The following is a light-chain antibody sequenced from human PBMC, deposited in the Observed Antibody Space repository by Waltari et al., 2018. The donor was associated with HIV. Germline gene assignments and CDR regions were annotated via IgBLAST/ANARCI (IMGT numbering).Light chain of an antibody. CDR3: GTWDSSLSAV. J-gene: IGLJ3*02. Sequence: QSVLTQPHSVSAAPGPRVTISCSGSSSNIGNNYVSWYRHLPGAAPKLLIYDNNNRPSGIPDRFSGSKSGTSATLVITGLQTGDEADYYCGTWDSSLSAVFGGGTKLTVL. CDR2: DNN. V-gene: IGLV1-51*01. CDR1: SSNIGNNY.